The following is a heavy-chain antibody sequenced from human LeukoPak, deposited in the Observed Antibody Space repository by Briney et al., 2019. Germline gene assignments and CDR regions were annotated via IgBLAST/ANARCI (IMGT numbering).Heavy chain of an antibody. CDR3: ARWLYSRGWSLDP. V-gene: IGHV3-7*03. J-gene: IGHJ4*02. D-gene: IGHD6-19*01. CDR2: IKEGGSEK. Sequence: GGSLKLSYAASGFTFRNYQMNWVRQAPGKGLEWVAKIKEGGSEKHYADSVMGRFTISRDNAEDSLFLQMDSLRVEDTAVYYCARWLYSRGWSLDPWGQGTLVTVSS. CDR1: GFTFRNYQ.